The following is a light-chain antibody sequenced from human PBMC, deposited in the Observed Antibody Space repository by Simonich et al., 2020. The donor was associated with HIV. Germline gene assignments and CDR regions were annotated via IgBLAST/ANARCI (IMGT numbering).Light chain of an antibody. V-gene: IGKV3-15*01. CDR3: QQYYSTPLT. CDR1: QSVSSN. CDR2: GAS. J-gene: IGKJ4*01. Sequence: EVVMTQSPVTLSVSPGERATLSCRASQSVSSNLAWYQQKPGQAPRLVISGASTRATDNPSRFSGSGSGTEFTLTISSLQSEDVAVYYCQQYYSTPLTFGGGTKVEIK.